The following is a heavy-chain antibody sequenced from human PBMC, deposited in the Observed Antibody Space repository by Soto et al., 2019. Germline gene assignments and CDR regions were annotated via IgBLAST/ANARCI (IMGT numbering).Heavy chain of an antibody. J-gene: IGHJ6*02. V-gene: IGHV3-48*02. CDR3: ARDAYCGGDCYHYGMDV. Sequence: PGGSLRLPCEASGFTFSNYNMNWVRQAPGKGLEWVSKISSSSSTIYYADSVKGRFTISRDNAKNSLYLQMNSLRDEDTAVYYCARDAYCGGDCYHYGMDVWGQGTTVTVSS. CDR2: ISSSSSTI. CDR1: GFTFSNYN. D-gene: IGHD2-21*01.